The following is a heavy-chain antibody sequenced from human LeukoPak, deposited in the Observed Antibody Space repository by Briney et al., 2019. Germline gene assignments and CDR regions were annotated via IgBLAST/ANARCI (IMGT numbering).Heavy chain of an antibody. D-gene: IGHD3-22*01. CDR3: ARDNYYDSSGYTFYGMDV. CDR1: GFTVSSNY. V-gene: IGHV3-66*01. J-gene: IGHJ6*02. CDR2: IYSGGST. Sequence: GGSLRLSCAASGFTVSSNYMSWVRQAPGKGLEWVSVIYSGGSTYYADSVKGRFTISRDNSKNTLYLQMNSLRAEDTAVYYCARDNYYDSSGYTFYGMDVWGQGTTVTVSS.